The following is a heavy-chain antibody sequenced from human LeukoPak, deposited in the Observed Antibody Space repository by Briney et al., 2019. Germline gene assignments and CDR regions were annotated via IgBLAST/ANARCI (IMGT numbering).Heavy chain of an antibody. Sequence: ASVKVSCKVSGYTLTELSMHWVRQAPGKGLEWMGGFDPEDGETIYAQKFQGRVTMTEDTSTDTAYMELSSLRSEDTAVYYCATDTIELWSGELPYWGQGTLVTVSS. CDR1: GYTLTELS. CDR3: ATDTIELWSGELPY. D-gene: IGHD3-10*01. V-gene: IGHV1-24*01. CDR2: FDPEDGET. J-gene: IGHJ4*02.